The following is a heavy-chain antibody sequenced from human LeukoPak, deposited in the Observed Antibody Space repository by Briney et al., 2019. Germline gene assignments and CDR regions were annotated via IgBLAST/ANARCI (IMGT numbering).Heavy chain of an antibody. CDR2: INQDGTEK. J-gene: IGHJ4*02. CDR3: AKVAKYYYGPETYYFFEQ. Sequence: LPGGSLRLSCAASGFTFSSYGMQWVRQAPGKGLEWVANINQDGTEKYYVDSVKGRFTISRDYAKNSLYLHMNSLRVEDTAVYYCAKVAKYYYGPETYYFFEQWGQGTPVTASS. V-gene: IGHV3-7*01. D-gene: IGHD3-10*01. CDR1: GFTFSSYG.